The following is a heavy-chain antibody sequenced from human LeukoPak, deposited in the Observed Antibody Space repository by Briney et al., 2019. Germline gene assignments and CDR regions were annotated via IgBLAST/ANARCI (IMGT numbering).Heavy chain of an antibody. J-gene: IGHJ4*02. V-gene: IGHV4-39*07. CDR2: IYYSGSA. Sequence: SETLSLTCTVSGGSISSSSYYWGWIRQPPGKGLEWIGSIYYSGSAYYNSSLKSRVSISVDTSKNQFSLTLSSVTAADTAVYYCARASSLYYDSRGYVYLFDTWGQGTLVTVSS. D-gene: IGHD3-22*01. CDR3: ARASSLYYDSRGYVYLFDT. CDR1: GGSISSSSYY.